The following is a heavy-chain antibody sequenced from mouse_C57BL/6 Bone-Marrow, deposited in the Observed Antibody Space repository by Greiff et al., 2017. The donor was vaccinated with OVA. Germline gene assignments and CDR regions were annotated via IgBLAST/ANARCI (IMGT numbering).Heavy chain of an antibody. J-gene: IGHJ4*01. CDR1: GFSLTSYG. CDR3: ARSITTVVYYYAMDY. CDR2: IWSGGST. V-gene: IGHV2-2*01. Sequence: VKLKESGPGLVQPSQSLSITCTVSGFSLTSYGVHWVRQSPGKGLEWLGVIWSGGSTDYNAAFISRLSISKDNSKSQVFFKMNSLQADDTAIYYCARSITTVVYYYAMDYWGQGTSVTVSS. D-gene: IGHD1-1*01.